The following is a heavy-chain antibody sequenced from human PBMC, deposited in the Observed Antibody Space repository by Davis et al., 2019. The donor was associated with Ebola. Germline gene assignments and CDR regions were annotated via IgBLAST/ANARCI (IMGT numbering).Heavy chain of an antibody. J-gene: IGHJ4*02. CDR1: GGTFSSYA. V-gene: IGHV1-18*01. CDR2: ISAYNGNT. Sequence: AASVKVSCKASGGTFSSYAISWVRQAPGQGLEWMGWISAYNGNTNYAQKLQGRVTMTTDTSTSTAYMELRSLRSDDTAVYYCARVSGDYTTFDYWGQGTLVTVSS. CDR3: ARVSGDYTTFDY. D-gene: IGHD4-17*01.